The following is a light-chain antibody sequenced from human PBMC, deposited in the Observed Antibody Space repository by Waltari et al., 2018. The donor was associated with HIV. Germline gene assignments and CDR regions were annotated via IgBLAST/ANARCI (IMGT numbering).Light chain of an antibody. Sequence: QSVLTQPPSVSGAQGQRVTTSCTGSSANIGAGYDVHWYQQLPRTPPNLLTYGNSNRPPGVPARVSGSKSGTSASQAITGLQAEDEAEYYCHASDSSRNWVFGGGTKLTVL. V-gene: IGLV1-40*01. CDR3: HASDSSRNWV. CDR1: SANIGAGYD. J-gene: IGLJ3*02. CDR2: GNS.